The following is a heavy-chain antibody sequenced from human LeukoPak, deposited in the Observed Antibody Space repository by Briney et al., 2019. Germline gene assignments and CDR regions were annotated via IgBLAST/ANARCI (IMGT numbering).Heavy chain of an antibody. CDR2: IWYDGSNK. V-gene: IGHV3-33*01. D-gene: IGHD2/OR15-2a*01. J-gene: IGHJ4*02. CDR1: GFIFNSYG. CDR3: AREGPRGNSQFDY. Sequence: GGSLRLSCAASGFIFNSYGMHWVRQAPGKGLEWVALIWYDGSNKYYTDSVKGRFTISRDNSKNTLYLEMNSLRAEDTAIYYCAREGPRGNSQFDYWGQGTLVTVST.